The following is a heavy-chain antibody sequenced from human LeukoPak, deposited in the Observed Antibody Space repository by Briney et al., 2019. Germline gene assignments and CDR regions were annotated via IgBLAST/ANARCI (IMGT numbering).Heavy chain of an antibody. CDR3: ARLGYYYYGMDV. Sequence: PSETLSLTCTVSGGSISSYYWSWIRQPPGKGLEWTGYIYYSGSTNYNPSLKSRVTISVDTSKNQFSLKLSSVTAADTAVYYCARLGYYYYGMDVWGKGTTVTVSS. V-gene: IGHV4-59*01. CDR2: IYYSGST. J-gene: IGHJ6*04. CDR1: GGSISSYY.